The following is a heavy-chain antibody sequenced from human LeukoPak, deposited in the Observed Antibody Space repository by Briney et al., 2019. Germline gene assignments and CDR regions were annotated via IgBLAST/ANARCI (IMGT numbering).Heavy chain of an antibody. V-gene: IGHV4-59*08. J-gene: IGHJ4*02. D-gene: IGHD6-13*01. CDR1: GGSISSYY. Sequence: SETLSLTCTVSGGSISSYYWSWIRQPPGKGLEWIGYIYYCGSTNYNPSLKSRVPISVDTSKNQFSLKLSSVTAADTAVYYCARLVTAAYFDYWGQGTLVTVST. CDR2: IYYCGST. CDR3: ARLVTAAYFDY.